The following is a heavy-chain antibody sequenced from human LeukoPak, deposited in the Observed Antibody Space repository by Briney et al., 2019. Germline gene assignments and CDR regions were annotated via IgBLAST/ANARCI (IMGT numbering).Heavy chain of an antibody. J-gene: IGHJ4*02. CDR1: GFTFTKHW. Sequence: PGGSLRLSCAASGFTFTKHWMSWVRQPPGKGLEWVANINYDGSETRYVDSVKGRLTISRDNAKNSLYLQMDGLRVEDTAVYYCVRNGGSFDYWGQGTLVTVSS. V-gene: IGHV3-7*01. CDR3: VRNGGSFDY. CDR2: INYDGSET. D-gene: IGHD3-16*01.